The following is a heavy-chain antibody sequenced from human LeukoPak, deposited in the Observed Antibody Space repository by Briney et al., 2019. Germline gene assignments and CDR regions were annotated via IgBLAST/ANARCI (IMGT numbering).Heavy chain of an antibody. J-gene: IGHJ4*02. CDR1: GGSISSYY. CDR2: IYYSGST. Sequence: SETLSLTCTVSGGSISSYYWSWIRQPPGKGLEWIGYIYYSGSTNYNPSLKSRVTISVDTSKNQLSLKLSSVTAADTAVYYCARLERSYGDLSFDYWGQGTLVTVSS. V-gene: IGHV4-59*01. D-gene: IGHD4-17*01. CDR3: ARLERSYGDLSFDY.